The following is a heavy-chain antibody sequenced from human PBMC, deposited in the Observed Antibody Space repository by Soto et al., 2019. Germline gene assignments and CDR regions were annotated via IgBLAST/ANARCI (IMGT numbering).Heavy chain of an antibody. V-gene: IGHV4-30-4*01. CDR3: AREESGLFDY. J-gene: IGHJ4*02. D-gene: IGHD5-12*01. CDR2: ICYSGST. Sequence: QVQLQESGPGLVKPSQTLSLTCTVSGDSLSSADYCWSWIRQAPGKRLEWIGYICYSGSTYHNPSLKSRTSMSVDTSKKQFSLKLTSVTAADTAVYYCAREESGLFDYWGQGRLVTVSS. CDR1: GDSLSSADYC.